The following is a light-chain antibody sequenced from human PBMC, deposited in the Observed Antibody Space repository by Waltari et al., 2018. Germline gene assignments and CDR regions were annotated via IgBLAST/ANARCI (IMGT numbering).Light chain of an antibody. CDR2: EVS. Sequence: QSALTQPAPVSGSPGQSIPISCTGTSSHVGGYNSVSWYQQHPGKAPKLMIYEVSNRPSGVSNRFSGSKSGNTASLTISGLQAEDEADYYCSSYTSSSTLVFGTGTKVTVL. CDR3: SSYTSSSTLV. CDR1: SSHVGGYNS. J-gene: IGLJ1*01. V-gene: IGLV2-14*01.